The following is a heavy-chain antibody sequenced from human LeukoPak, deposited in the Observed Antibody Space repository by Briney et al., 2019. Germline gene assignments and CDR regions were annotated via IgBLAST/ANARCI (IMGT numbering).Heavy chain of an antibody. CDR1: GLTFSSQW. CDR2: INSDGSHT. V-gene: IGHV3-74*01. Sequence: PGGSLRLSCAASGLTFSSQWMHWVRHAPGKGLVWLSRINSDGSHTTYADSVKGRFTTSRDNAKNTLYLKMNGLGAEDTALYYCARGGRYSYGPWDYWGQGTLVTVSS. J-gene: IGHJ4*02. D-gene: IGHD5-18*01. CDR3: ARGGRYSYGPWDY.